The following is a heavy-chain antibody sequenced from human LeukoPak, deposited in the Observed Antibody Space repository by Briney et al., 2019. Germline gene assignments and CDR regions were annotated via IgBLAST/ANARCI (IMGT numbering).Heavy chain of an antibody. Sequence: SESLSLTCAVYGRPFSGYYWSWIRQPPGKGLEWLGEINHSGSTNYNPSFKSRVTISVDTSKNQFSLKLRSVTAADTAVYYCARGRGLLWFGGLYCFDSWGQGTLVTASS. CDR1: GRPFSGYY. CDR2: INHSGST. D-gene: IGHD3-10*01. J-gene: IGHJ4*02. CDR3: ARGRGLLWFGGLYCFDS. V-gene: IGHV4-34*01.